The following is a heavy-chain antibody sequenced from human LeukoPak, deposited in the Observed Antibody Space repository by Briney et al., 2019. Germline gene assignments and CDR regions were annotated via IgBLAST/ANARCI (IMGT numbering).Heavy chain of an antibody. J-gene: IGHJ4*02. Sequence: GGSLRLSCVASGFAFSSYAMNWVRQAPGKGLEWVSAISGSGGGTYYAGSVKGRFTISRDNTKNTLYLQMNTLRAEDTAVYYCAKLGYGSGSYQVPDYWGQGTLVTVSS. CDR2: ISGSGGGT. CDR3: AKLGYGSGSYQVPDY. V-gene: IGHV3-23*01. CDR1: GFAFSSYA. D-gene: IGHD3-10*01.